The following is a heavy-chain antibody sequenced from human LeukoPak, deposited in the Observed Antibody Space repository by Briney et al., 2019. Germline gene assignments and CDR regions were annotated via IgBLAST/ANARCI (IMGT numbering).Heavy chain of an antibody. Sequence: SQTLSLTCVVSGDSVSSKNGAWNWISQSPSRGLEWLGRTYYRSKWYMEGRMTISQDTSKNQYSLHLDYVTPDDTAVYYCARDFGTTGWHTYDYWGQGTLVTVSS. J-gene: IGHJ4*02. V-gene: IGHV6-1*01. CDR1: GDSVSSKNGA. CDR2: TYYRSKWY. CDR3: ARDFGTTGWHTYDY. D-gene: IGHD6-19*01.